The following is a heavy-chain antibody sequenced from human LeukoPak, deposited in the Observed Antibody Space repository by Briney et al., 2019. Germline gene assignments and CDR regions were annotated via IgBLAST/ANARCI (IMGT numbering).Heavy chain of an antibody. V-gene: IGHV3-49*04. J-gene: IGHJ4*02. CDR1: GFTFGDYT. CDR2: IRSKAYGGTT. D-gene: IGHD1-26*01. CDR3: TREVYSGSYYRLLVY. Sequence: AGGSLRLSCTASGFTFGDYTMSWVRHAPRKGLGWVGFIRSKAYGGTTEYAASVKGRFTISRDDSKSIACLQMNSLKTEDTAVYYCTREVYSGSYYRLLVYCGQGTLVTVSS.